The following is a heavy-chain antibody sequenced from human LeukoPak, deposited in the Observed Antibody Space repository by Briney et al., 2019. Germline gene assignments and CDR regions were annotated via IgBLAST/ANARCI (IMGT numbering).Heavy chain of an antibody. Sequence: GGSLRLSCAASGFTFSTYAMSWVRQAPRNGLEWVSSLRGTGGSTEYVDSVRGRFVISRDNSRNTLYLQMNSLRAEDTAVYYCAKSVTAAGTYAFDIWGQGTVVTVSS. CDR2: LRGTGGST. CDR1: GFTFSTYA. D-gene: IGHD6-13*01. CDR3: AKSVTAAGTYAFDI. J-gene: IGHJ3*02. V-gene: IGHV3-23*01.